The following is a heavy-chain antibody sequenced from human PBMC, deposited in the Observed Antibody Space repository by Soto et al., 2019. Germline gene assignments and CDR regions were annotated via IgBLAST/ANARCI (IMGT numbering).Heavy chain of an antibody. CDR3: ARLTIFGVVLWFDP. Sequence: SETLSLTCTVSGGSVSSGSYYWSWIRQPPGKGLEWIGYIYYSGSTNYNPSLKSRVTISVDTSKNQFSLKLSSVTAADTAVYYCARLTIFGVVLWFDPWGQGTLVTVSS. J-gene: IGHJ5*02. CDR1: GGSVSSGSYY. V-gene: IGHV4-61*01. D-gene: IGHD3-3*01. CDR2: IYYSGST.